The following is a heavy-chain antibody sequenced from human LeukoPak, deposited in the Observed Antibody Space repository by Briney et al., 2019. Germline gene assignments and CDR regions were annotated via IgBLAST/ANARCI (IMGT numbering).Heavy chain of an antibody. CDR1: GGSLSSYY. CDR3: ARDRVINYYDSSGYPY. Sequence: ASETLSLTCNVSGGSLSSYYWNWIRQPPGKGLEWIGYIYYSGSTNYNPSLKSRVTMSVDMSKNQFSLKLTSVTAADTAVYYCARDRVINYYDSSGYPYWGQGTLVTVSS. V-gene: IGHV4-59*01. D-gene: IGHD3-22*01. CDR2: IYYSGST. J-gene: IGHJ4*02.